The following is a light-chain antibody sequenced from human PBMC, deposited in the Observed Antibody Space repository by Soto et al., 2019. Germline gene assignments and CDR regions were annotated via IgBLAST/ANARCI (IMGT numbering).Light chain of an antibody. CDR1: QTVLHGSNY. Sequence: DIVMTQSPDSLAVSLGERATINCKSSQTVLHGSNYLAWYQQKPGQPPKLLIYWAPTRESGVPDRFSGSGSGTDFTLTISSVPAEDVAVYYCQQYYTTPVTFGQGTKVEIK. CDR3: QQYYTTPVT. CDR2: WAP. V-gene: IGKV4-1*01. J-gene: IGKJ1*01.